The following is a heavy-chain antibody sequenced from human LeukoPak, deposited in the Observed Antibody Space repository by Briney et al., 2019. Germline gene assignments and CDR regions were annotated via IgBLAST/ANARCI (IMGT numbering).Heavy chain of an antibody. CDR3: ARMIRDYGDSNWFDP. Sequence: PGGSLRLSCAASGFTFSSYAMSWVRQAPGQGLEWVSAISGSGGTTYYANSVKGRFTFSRDNSKNTLYLQMNSLRAEDTAIYYCARMIRDYGDSNWFDPWGQGTLVTVSS. V-gene: IGHV3-23*01. J-gene: IGHJ5*02. CDR2: ISGSGGTT. D-gene: IGHD4-17*01. CDR1: GFTFSSYA.